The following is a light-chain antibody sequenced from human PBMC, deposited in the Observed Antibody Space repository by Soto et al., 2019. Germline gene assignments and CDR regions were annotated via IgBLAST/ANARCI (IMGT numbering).Light chain of an antibody. Sequence: QSALTQPASVSGSPGQSITISCTGTSSDVGAYNYVSWYQQHPGKAPKLMIYEVSNRPSGISNRFSGSKSGNTASLSISGLQAEDEADYYCSSYTSSSTWVFGRGTQLTV. V-gene: IGLV2-14*01. CDR2: EVS. CDR3: SSYTSSSTWV. J-gene: IGLJ3*02. CDR1: SSDVGAYNY.